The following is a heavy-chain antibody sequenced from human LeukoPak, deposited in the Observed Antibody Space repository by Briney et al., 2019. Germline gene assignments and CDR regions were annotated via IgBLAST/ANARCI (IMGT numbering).Heavy chain of an antibody. V-gene: IGHV3-30-3*01. CDR3: ARAGYGDYPGYFDY. CDR2: ISYDGSNK. D-gene: IGHD4-17*01. J-gene: IGHJ4*02. Sequence: GRSLRLSCAASGFTFSSYAMHWVRQAPGKGLEWVAVISYDGSNKYYADSVKGRFTISRDNSKNTLYLQMNSLRAEDTAVYYCARAGYGDYPGYFDYWGQGTLVTVSS. CDR1: GFTFSSYA.